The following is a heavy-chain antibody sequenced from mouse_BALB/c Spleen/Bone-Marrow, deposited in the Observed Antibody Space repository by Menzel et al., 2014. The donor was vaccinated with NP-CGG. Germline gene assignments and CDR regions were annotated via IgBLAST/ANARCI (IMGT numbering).Heavy chain of an antibody. D-gene: IGHD2-14*01. V-gene: IGHV1S137*01. J-gene: IGHJ4*01. CDR3: ARSGKVRNAMDY. Sequence: QVQLQQSGAELVRPGVSVKISCKGSGYTFTDYAIHWVEQSHAKSLEWIGLISGYYGDAIYNQKFKGKATMTADKSSSTAYMDLARLTSEDSAIYYCARSGKVRNAMDYWGQGTSVTVSS. CDR2: ISGYYGDA. CDR1: GYTFTDYA.